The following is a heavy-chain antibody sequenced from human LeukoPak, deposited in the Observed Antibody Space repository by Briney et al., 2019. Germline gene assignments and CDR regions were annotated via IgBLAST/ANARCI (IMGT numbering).Heavy chain of an antibody. CDR2: FDPEDGET. CDR1: GYTLTELS. V-gene: IGHV1-24*01. D-gene: IGHD6-19*01. Sequence: ASVKVSCKVSGYTLTELSMHWVRQAPGKGLEWMGGFDPEDGETIYAQEFQGRVTMAEDTSTDTAYMELSSLRSEDTAVYYCATCFVVGWYTAFDIWGQGTMVTVSS. CDR3: ATCFVVGWYTAFDI. J-gene: IGHJ3*02.